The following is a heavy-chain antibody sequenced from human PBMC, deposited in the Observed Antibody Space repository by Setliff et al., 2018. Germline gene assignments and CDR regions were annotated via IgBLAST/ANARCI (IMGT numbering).Heavy chain of an antibody. CDR3: ARHVGSRSRGYNYYYYYMDV. D-gene: IGHD3-10*01. J-gene: IGHJ6*03. CDR1: GGSVSSTSYY. Sequence: PSETLSLTCTVSGGSVSSTSYYWGWIRQPPGKGLEWIGTSYYTGTTYYRPSLKSRVTMSVDTSRNQLSLKLTSVTAADTAVYYCARHVGSRSRGYNYYYYYMDVWGKGTTVTVSS. CDR2: SYYTGTT. V-gene: IGHV4-39*01.